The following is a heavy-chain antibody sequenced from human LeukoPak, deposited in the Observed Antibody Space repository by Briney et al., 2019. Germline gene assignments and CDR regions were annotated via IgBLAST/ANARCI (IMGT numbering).Heavy chain of an antibody. CDR3: ARGLYYYDSSGLPGY. CDR2: INSDGSST. Sequence: GGSLRLSCAASGFTFSSYWMHWVRQAPGKALVWVSRINSDGSSTSYADSVKGRFTISRDNAKNTLYLQMNSLRAEDTAVCYCARGLYYYDSSGLPGYWGQGTLVTVSS. D-gene: IGHD3-22*01. V-gene: IGHV3-74*01. J-gene: IGHJ4*02. CDR1: GFTFSSYW.